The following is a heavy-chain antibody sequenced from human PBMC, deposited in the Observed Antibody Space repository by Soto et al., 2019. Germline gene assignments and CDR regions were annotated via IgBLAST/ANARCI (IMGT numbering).Heavy chain of an antibody. CDR1: GFTFTNYW. CDR3: ARGDCGGGTCYSLAGSFCYYMAV. Sequence: EVKLVESGGGLVQPGGSLRLSCAASGFTFTNYWMYWVRQAPGKGLVWVSRINGDGSVSSYADSVKGRITISRDTVKNTRYLQMNSLRAEDTAVYYCARGDCGGGTCYSLAGSFCYYMAVWGKGTTVPVFS. J-gene: IGHJ6*03. D-gene: IGHD2-15*01. V-gene: IGHV3-74*01. CDR2: INGDGSVS.